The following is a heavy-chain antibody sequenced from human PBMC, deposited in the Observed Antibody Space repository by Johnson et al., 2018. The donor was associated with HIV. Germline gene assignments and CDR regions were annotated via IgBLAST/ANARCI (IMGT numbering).Heavy chain of an antibody. CDR2: IWHDGSNK. V-gene: IGHV3-33*08. CDR3: SRHSPRGYIGYDAFDI. Sequence: QVQLVESGGGVAQPGRSLRLSCAASGFTFNNYGMHWVRQAPGTGLEWVAVIWHDGSNKFYLDSVKGRFTVSRDNAKNSLDLQMSSLGPEDTAVYYCSRHSPRGYIGYDAFDIWGQGTVVTVSS. J-gene: IGHJ3*02. CDR1: GFTFNNYG. D-gene: IGHD5-12*01.